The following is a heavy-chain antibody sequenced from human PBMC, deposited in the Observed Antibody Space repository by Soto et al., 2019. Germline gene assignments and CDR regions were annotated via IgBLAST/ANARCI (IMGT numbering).Heavy chain of an antibody. CDR1: GGSFSGYY. Sequence: QVQLQQWGAGPLRPLETLSLTCGVSGGSFSGYYWAWIRQSPGQGLEWIGEINDRGSINYNPSLKSRVSIAVDTTKEHYPLNLGSVTAADAAVYYCARESHDILTGAPWVWYFDLWGRGTLVTVSS. CDR2: INDRGSI. J-gene: IGHJ2*01. CDR3: ARESHDILTGAPWVWYFDL. D-gene: IGHD3-9*01. V-gene: IGHV4-34*01.